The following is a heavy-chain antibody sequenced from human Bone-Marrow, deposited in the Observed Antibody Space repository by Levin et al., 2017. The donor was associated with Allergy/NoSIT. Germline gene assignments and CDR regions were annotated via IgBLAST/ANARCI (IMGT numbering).Heavy chain of an antibody. V-gene: IGHV4-59*01. CDR1: GGSISSYY. CDR3: ARVPTQHKGAFDI. D-gene: IGHD2-21*01. CDR2: IYYSGST. Sequence: GSLRLSCTVSGGSISSYYWSWIRQPPGKGLEWIGYIYYSGSTNYNPSLKSRVTISVDTSKNQFSLKLSSVTAADTAVYYCARVPTQHKGAFDIWGQGTMVTVSS. J-gene: IGHJ3*02.